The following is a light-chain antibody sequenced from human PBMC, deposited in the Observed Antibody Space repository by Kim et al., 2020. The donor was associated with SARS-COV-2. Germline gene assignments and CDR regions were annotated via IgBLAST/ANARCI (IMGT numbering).Light chain of an antibody. Sequence: KTVTISCTRSSGSIASNYVQWYQQRPGSAPPTVIYEDNQRPSGVPDRFSGSIDSSSNSASLTISGLKTEDEADYYCQSYDSSNQGVFGGGTQLTVL. CDR3: QSYDSSNQGV. V-gene: IGLV6-57*03. J-gene: IGLJ3*02. CDR2: EDN. CDR1: SGSIASNY.